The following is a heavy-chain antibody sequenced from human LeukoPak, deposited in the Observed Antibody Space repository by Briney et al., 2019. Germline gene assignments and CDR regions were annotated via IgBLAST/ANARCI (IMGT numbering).Heavy chain of an antibody. CDR3: ARGRSYDFWSDPSTFDF. CDR2: MNPNSGNT. CDR1: GYSFTNYD. Sequence: ASVKVSCKASGYSFTNYDINWVRQAPGLGLEWLGWMNPNSGNTAYAQKFQGRVTITRDTSINTAYMELSSLRSEDTAVYSCARGRSYDFWSDPSTFDFWGQGTLVTVSS. V-gene: IGHV1-8*03. D-gene: IGHD3-3*01. J-gene: IGHJ4*02.